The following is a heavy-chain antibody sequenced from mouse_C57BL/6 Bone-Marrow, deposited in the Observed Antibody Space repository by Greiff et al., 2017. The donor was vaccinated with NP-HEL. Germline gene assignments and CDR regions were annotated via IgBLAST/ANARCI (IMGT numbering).Heavy chain of an antibody. D-gene: IGHD2-2*01. V-gene: IGHV1-64*01. J-gene: IGHJ2*01. CDR1: GYTFTSYW. CDR2: IHPNSGST. CDR3: ARSGYGYEY. Sequence: QVQLQQPGAELVKPGASVKLSCKASGYTFTSYWMHWVKQRPGQGLEWIGMIHPNSGSTNYNEKFKSQATLTVDKSSSTAYMQLSSLTSEDSAVYYCARSGYGYEYWGQGTTLTVSS.